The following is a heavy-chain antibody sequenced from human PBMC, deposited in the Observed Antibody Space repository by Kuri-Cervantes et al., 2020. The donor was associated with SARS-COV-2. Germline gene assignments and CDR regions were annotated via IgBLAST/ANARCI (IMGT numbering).Heavy chain of an antibody. Sequence: SETLSLTCAVSGYSISSGYYWGWIRQPPGKGLEWIGSIYHSGSTYYNPSLKSRVTISIDTSKNQFSLNVSSVTAADTAVYYCARVDFWSSYVDYWGQGTLVTVSS. J-gene: IGHJ4*02. CDR3: ARVDFWSSYVDY. V-gene: IGHV4-38-2*01. CDR1: GYSISSGYY. D-gene: IGHD3-3*01. CDR2: IYHSGST.